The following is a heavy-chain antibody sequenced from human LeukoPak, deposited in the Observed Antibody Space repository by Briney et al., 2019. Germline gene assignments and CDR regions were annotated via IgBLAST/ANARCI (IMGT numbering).Heavy chain of an antibody. Sequence: ASVKVSCKASGGTFSSYAISWVRQAPGQGLEWMGGIIPIFGTANYAQKFQGRVTITTDESTSTAYMELSSLRSEDTAVYYCAREYSSLKGFDYWGQGTLVTVSS. CDR2: IIPIFGTA. D-gene: IGHD6-6*01. CDR3: AREYSSLKGFDY. CDR1: GGTFSSYA. V-gene: IGHV1-69*05. J-gene: IGHJ4*02.